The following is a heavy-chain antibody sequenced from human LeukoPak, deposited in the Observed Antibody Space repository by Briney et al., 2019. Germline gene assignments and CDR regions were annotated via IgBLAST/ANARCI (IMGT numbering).Heavy chain of an antibody. J-gene: IGHJ4*02. CDR3: AHMIYSNSYFDY. CDR1: GFSLSTSGAG. D-gene: IGHD4-11*01. Sequence: SGPRLVKPTQTLTLTCTFSGFSLSTSGAGVCWIRQPPGRALEWLALIYWDDDKRYSPSLKSRLTTTKDTSRNQVVLTMTNMDPVDTATYYCAHMIYSNSYFDYWGQGTLVTVSS. CDR2: IYWDDDK. V-gene: IGHV2-5*02.